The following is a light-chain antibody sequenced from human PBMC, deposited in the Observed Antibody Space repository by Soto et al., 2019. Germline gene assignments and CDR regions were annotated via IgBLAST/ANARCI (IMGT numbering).Light chain of an antibody. J-gene: IGLJ3*02. V-gene: IGLV1-47*01. CDR1: SSNIRTNY. CDR2: LNN. CDR3: AAWDDTLSAWV. Sequence: QSVLTQPPSASGTPGQRVTISCSGTSSNIRTNYVYWYQRLPGTAPRLLIYLNNQRPSGVPDRFSGSKSGTSASLAISGLRSEDEADYYCAAWDDTLSAWVFGGGTQLTVL.